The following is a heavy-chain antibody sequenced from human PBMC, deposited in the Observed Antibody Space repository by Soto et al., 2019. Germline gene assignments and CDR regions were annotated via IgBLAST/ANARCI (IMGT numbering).Heavy chain of an antibody. CDR1: GASLSGYY. V-gene: IGHV4-34*01. D-gene: IGHD6-19*01. Sequence: SETLSLTCAVYGASLSGYYWSWLRQPPGKGLEWIGEISYSGGTNHNPSLKSRVTISLDTSNNQFSLKLSSVTAADTAVYYCARGAGYSSGWSYDYFDYWGQGTLVTVSS. CDR2: ISYSGGT. J-gene: IGHJ4*02. CDR3: ARGAGYSSGWSYDYFDY.